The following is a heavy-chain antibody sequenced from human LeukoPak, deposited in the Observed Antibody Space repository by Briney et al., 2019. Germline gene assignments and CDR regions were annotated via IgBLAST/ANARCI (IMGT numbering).Heavy chain of an antibody. CDR3: AREVGATTGYYYGMDV. V-gene: IGHV1-69*04. J-gene: IGHJ6*02. CDR2: IIPILGIA. D-gene: IGHD1-26*01. CDR1: GGTFSSYT. Sequence: SVKVSCKVSGGTFSSYTISWVRQAPGQGLEWMGRIIPILGIANYAQKFQGRVTITADKSTSTAYMELSSLRSEDTAVYYCAREVGATTGYYYGMDVWGQGTTVTVSS.